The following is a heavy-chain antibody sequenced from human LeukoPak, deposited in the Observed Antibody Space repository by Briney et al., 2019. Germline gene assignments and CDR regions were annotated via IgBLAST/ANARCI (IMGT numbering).Heavy chain of an antibody. V-gene: IGHV3-7*01. J-gene: IGHJ4*02. CDR2: MNQDGSEK. D-gene: IGHD3-3*01. CDR1: GFTFSRSW. Sequence: GGSLRLSCAASGFTFSRSWMSWVRQAPGKGLEWVANMNQDGSEKNYVDSVKGRFIISRDNGKNSLYLQMNSLRAEDTAVYYCAREGFLDYWGQGTLVTVSS. CDR3: AREGFLDY.